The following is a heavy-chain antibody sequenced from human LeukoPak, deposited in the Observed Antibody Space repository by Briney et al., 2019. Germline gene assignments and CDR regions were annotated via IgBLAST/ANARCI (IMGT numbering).Heavy chain of an antibody. CDR2: IRYGGSDK. D-gene: IGHD1-26*01. J-gene: IGHJ4*02. CDR1: GFTFSSYG. V-gene: IGHV3-30*02. Sequence: GGSLRVSCAASGFTFSSYGMHWVRQAPGKGLEWVAFIRYGGSDKYYADSVKGRFTISRDNSKNTLYLQMNSLRAEDTAVYYCAKDGSNGSYSRYYFDYWGQGTLVTVSS. CDR3: AKDGSNGSYSRYYFDY.